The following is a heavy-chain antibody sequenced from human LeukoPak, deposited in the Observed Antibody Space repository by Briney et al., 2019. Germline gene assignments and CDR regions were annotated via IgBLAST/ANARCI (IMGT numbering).Heavy chain of an antibody. Sequence: GGSLRLSCAASGFTFSSYSMNWVRQAPGKGLEWVATLKGDESAIFYLASVKGRFTISRDNARNLLFLQMNTLRAEDTAVYYCAKLLGDVTTYDYWGQGALVTVSS. J-gene: IGHJ4*02. D-gene: IGHD1-1*01. CDR1: GFTFSSYS. CDR3: AKLLGDVTTYDY. V-gene: IGHV3-7*01. CDR2: LKGDESAI.